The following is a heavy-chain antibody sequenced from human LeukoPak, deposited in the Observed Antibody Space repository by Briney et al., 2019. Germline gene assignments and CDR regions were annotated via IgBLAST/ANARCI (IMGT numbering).Heavy chain of an antibody. Sequence: PSETLSLTCTVSGGSISNYYWSWIRQPPGKGLEYIGFIYYSGTTNYNPSLKSRVTISVDTSKNQFSLKLSSATAADTAVYYCARQGYWSGYFVFDYWGQGTLVTVFS. V-gene: IGHV4-59*08. J-gene: IGHJ4*02. D-gene: IGHD3-3*01. CDR3: ARQGYWSGYFVFDY. CDR1: GGSISNYY. CDR2: IYYSGTT.